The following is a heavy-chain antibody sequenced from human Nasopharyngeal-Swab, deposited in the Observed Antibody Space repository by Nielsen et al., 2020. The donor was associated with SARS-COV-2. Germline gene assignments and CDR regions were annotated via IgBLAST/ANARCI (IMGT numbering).Heavy chain of an antibody. J-gene: IGHJ4*02. CDR2: ISYDGSNK. V-gene: IGHV3-30-3*01. CDR3: AKGTGGYQLLYFDY. D-gene: IGHD2-2*01. Sequence: GESLKISCAASGFTFSSYAMHWVRQAPGKGLEWVAVISYDGSNKYYADSVKGRFTISRDNSKNTLYLQMNSLRAEDTAVYYCAKGTGGYQLLYFDYWGQGTLVTVSS. CDR1: GFTFSSYA.